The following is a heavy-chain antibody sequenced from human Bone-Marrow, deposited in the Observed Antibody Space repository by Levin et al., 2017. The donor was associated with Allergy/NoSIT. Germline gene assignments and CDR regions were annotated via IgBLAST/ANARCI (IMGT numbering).Heavy chain of an antibody. CDR2: INTNTGNP. D-gene: IGHD2-15*01. CDR3: ARDSSSPKYCSGGSCYQPYYDDDGMDV. J-gene: IGHJ6*02. Sequence: GESLKISCKASGYTFTSYAMNWVRQAPGQGLEWMGWINTNTGNPTYAQGFTGRFVFSLDTSVSTAYLQISSLKAEDTAVYYCARDSSSPKYCSGGSCYQPYYDDDGMDVWGQGTTVTVSS. CDR1: GYTFTSYA. V-gene: IGHV7-4-1*02.